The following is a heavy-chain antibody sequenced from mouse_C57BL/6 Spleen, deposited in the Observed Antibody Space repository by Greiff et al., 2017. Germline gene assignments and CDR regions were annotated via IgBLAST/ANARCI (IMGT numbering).Heavy chain of an antibody. V-gene: IGHV1-22*01. CDR3: AKENYGTDAMDY. D-gene: IGHD2-1*01. J-gene: IGHJ4*01. CDR1: GYTFTDYN. Sequence: VQLQQSGPELVKPGASVKMSCKASGYTFTDYNMHWVKQSHGKSLEWIGYINPNNGGTSYNQKFKGKATLTVNKSSSTAYMELRSLTSEDSAVYYCAKENYGTDAMDYWGQGTSVTVSS. CDR2: INPNNGGT.